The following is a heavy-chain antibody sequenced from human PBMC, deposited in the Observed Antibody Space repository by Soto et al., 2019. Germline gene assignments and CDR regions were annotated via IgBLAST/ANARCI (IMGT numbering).Heavy chain of an antibody. J-gene: IGHJ4*02. CDR3: ARGSAYSDYDLEY. V-gene: IGHV3-23*01. CDR2: VSGTGGSA. D-gene: IGHD4-17*01. CDR1: GFTVSSKY. Sequence: PGGSLRLSCAASGFTVSSKYMNWVRQAPGKGLEWVSGVSGTGGSAYYADSVKGRFTISRDKSTNTLYLHMNSLRAEDTAVYYCARGSAYSDYDLEYWGQGTLVTVSS.